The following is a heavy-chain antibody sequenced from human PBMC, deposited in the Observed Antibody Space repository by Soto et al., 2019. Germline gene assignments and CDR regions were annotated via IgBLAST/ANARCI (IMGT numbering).Heavy chain of an antibody. CDR3: AREFVVKALLNAGSLHFDT. Sequence: ASVKVSCKTSWYSSTDYYLHWVRQTPVQGLQWMGWINPKSGGTKYAHNFQGRVTMTSDTSITTAYMELRRLRSDDTAVYFCAREFVVKALLNAGSLHFDTWGLGSLVTVSS. D-gene: IGHD2-21*01. V-gene: IGHV1-2*02. J-gene: IGHJ4*02. CDR2: INPKSGGT. CDR1: WYSSTDYY.